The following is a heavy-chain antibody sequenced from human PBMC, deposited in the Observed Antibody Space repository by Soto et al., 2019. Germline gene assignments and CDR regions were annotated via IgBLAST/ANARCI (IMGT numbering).Heavy chain of an antibody. CDR3: GHPYPHASGAYEYSFDY. CDR1: GFSLSTSGVG. Sequence: QITLKESGPTLVKPTQTLTLTCTFSGFSLSTSGVGVAWIRQPPGQAPEWLALIYWDADKRYSPSLKSRLTTPKDNPKNQVVLTMTNMDPVNTAAYYCGHPYPHASGAYEYSFDYWGQEPLVTVSS. V-gene: IGHV2-5*02. J-gene: IGHJ4*02. CDR2: IYWDADK. D-gene: IGHD2-15*01.